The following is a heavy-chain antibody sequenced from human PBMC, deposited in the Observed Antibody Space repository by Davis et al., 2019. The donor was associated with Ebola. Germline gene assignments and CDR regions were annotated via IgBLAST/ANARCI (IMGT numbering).Heavy chain of an antibody. J-gene: IGHJ1*01. D-gene: IGHD2-21*01. V-gene: IGHV3-7*01. Sequence: GESLKISCAASGFTFSSYWMSWVRQAPGKGLEWVANIKQDGSEKYYVDSVKGRFTISRDNAKNSLYLQMNSLRAEDTAVYYCARAAYCGGDCYLEHWGQGTLVTVSS. CDR2: IKQDGSEK. CDR1: GFTFSSYW. CDR3: ARAAYCGGDCYLEH.